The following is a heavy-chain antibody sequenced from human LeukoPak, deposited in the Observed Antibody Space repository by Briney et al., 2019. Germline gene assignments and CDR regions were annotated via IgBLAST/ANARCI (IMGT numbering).Heavy chain of an antibody. CDR1: GYTFTSYG. V-gene: IGHV1-8*01. Sequence: ASVKVSCKASGYTFTSYGISWVRQATGQGLEWMGWMNPNSGNTGYAQKFQGRVTMTRNTSISTAYMELSSLRSEDTAVYYCARARRITMVRGVITDYYFDYWGQGTLVTVSS. J-gene: IGHJ4*02. D-gene: IGHD3-10*01. CDR2: MNPNSGNT. CDR3: ARARRITMVRGVITDYYFDY.